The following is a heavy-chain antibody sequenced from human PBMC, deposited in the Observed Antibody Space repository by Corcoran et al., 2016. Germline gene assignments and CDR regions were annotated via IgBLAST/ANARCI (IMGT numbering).Heavy chain of an antibody. CDR3: ATGYNKAWHF. J-gene: IGHJ4*02. CDR1: GDSISSGKW. D-gene: IGHD5-18*01. V-gene: IGHV4-4*02. CDR2: IHHSGGT. Sequence: QVQLQESGPGLVKPSGSLSLTCAVSGDSISSGKWWCWIRQPPGKGLEWIGEIHHSGGTNCNPSLEGRVTITVDKSKNQLSLRLDSLTAADTAVDFCATGYNKAWHFCGQGTLVTVSS.